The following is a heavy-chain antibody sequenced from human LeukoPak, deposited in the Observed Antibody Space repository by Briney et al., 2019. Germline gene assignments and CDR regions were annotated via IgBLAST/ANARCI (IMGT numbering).Heavy chain of an antibody. V-gene: IGHV3-48*01. CDR3: VRDTYGSEGGDF. J-gene: IGHJ4*02. D-gene: IGHD3-10*01. CDR1: GFTFSSNS. CDR2: ISDDSYTI. Sequence: GGSLRLSCTASGFTFSSNSMNWVRQAPGKGPDWVSYISDDSYTIYYADSVKGRFTISRDNAKNSLFLQMNSLRAEDTAIYYCVRDTYGSEGGDFWGRGTLVTVSS.